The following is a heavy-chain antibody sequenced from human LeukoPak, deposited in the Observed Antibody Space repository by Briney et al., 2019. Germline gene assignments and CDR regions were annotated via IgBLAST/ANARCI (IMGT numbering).Heavy chain of an antibody. Sequence: PGGSLRLSCAASGFTFSDYYMSWIRQAPGKGLEWVSYISSSGSTIYYAGSVKGRFTISRDNAKNSLYLQMNSLRAEDTAVYYCARASNYYDSSGAPVGYWGQGTLVTVSS. V-gene: IGHV3-11*01. J-gene: IGHJ4*02. CDR3: ARASNYYDSSGAPVGY. D-gene: IGHD3-22*01. CDR1: GFTFSDYY. CDR2: ISSSGSTI.